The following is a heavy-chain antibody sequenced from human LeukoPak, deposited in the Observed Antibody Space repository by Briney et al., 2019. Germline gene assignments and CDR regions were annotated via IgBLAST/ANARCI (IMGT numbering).Heavy chain of an antibody. CDR2: IYSGGST. Sequence: GGSLRLSCTASGFTVSNNYMNWVRQAPGKGLEWVSLIYSGGSTQYADSVRGRFTISRDNSKNTLYLQMSGLRAEDTAVYYCARDPPGIAASVSGGWGQGTLVTVSS. D-gene: IGHD6-13*01. CDR3: ARDPPGIAASVSGG. CDR1: GFTVSNNY. V-gene: IGHV3-53*01. J-gene: IGHJ4*02.